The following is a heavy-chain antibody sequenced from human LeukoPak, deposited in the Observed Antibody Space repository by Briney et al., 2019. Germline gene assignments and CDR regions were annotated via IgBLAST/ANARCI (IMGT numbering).Heavy chain of an antibody. Sequence: GGSLRLSCAASGFAFSNYGMHWVRQAPGKGLEWVAVIWYDGSEKYYADSVKGRFTISRDNSKNTLYLQMNSLRAEDTAVYYCARGVVYDSSGYYPYYFDYWGQGTLVTVSS. CDR3: ARGVVYDSSGYYPYYFDY. V-gene: IGHV3-33*08. CDR2: IWYDGSEK. J-gene: IGHJ4*02. D-gene: IGHD3-22*01. CDR1: GFAFSNYG.